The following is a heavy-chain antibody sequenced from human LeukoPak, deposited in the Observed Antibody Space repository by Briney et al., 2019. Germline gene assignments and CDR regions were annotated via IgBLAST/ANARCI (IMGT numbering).Heavy chain of an antibody. CDR2: IVVGSDST. J-gene: IGHJ6*02. V-gene: IGHV1-58*01. CDR3: TAEVYRGYVYSYYYGMDV. D-gene: IGHD5-12*01. CDR1: GFTFSNSA. Sequence: GTSVKVSCKASGFTFSNSAFQWVRQARGQRLEWIGWIVVGSDSTKYAQKFQERVSITRDMSTSTAYMELSSLRPEDTAVYYCTAEVYRGYVYSYYYGMDVWGQGTTVTVFS.